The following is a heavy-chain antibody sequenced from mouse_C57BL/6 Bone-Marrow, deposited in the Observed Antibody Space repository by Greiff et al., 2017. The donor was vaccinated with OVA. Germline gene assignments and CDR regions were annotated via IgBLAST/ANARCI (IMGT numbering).Heavy chain of an antibody. J-gene: IGHJ3*01. D-gene: IGHD2-12*01. V-gene: IGHV1-50*01. Sequence: QVQLKQPGAELVKPGASVKLSCKASGYTFTSYWMQWVKQRPGQGLEWIGEIDPSDSYTNYNQKFKGKATLTVDTSSSTAYMQLSSLTSEDSAVYYCARGNSPFAYWGQGTLVTVSA. CDR2: IDPSDSYT. CDR1: GYTFTSYW. CDR3: ARGNSPFAY.